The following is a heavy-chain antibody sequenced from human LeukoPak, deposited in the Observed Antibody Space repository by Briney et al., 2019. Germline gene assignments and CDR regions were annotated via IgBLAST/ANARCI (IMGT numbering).Heavy chain of an antibody. CDR3: ARSVAGFYYFDY. Sequence: ASVKVSCKASGYTFTGYYMHWVRQAPGQGLDWMGRINPNSGGTNYAQKFQGRVTMTRDTSISTAYMELSRLRSDDTAVYYCARSVAGFYYFDYWGQGTLVTVSS. V-gene: IGHV1-2*06. CDR1: GYTFTGYY. CDR2: INPNSGGT. J-gene: IGHJ4*02. D-gene: IGHD6-19*01.